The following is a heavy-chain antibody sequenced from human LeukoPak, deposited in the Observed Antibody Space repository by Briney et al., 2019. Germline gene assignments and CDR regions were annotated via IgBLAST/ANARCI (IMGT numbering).Heavy chain of an antibody. CDR3: ARDGALSSGWYSGHAFDI. CDR1: GGAISSYY. V-gene: IGHV4-59*01. J-gene: IGHJ3*02. CDR2: IYYSGST. Sequence: PSETLSLTCTVSGGAISSYYWSWMRQPPGKGLEWIGYIYYSGSTNYNPSLKSRVTISVDTSKNQFSLKLSSVTAADTAVYYCARDGALSSGWYSGHAFDIWGQGTMVTVSS. D-gene: IGHD6-19*01.